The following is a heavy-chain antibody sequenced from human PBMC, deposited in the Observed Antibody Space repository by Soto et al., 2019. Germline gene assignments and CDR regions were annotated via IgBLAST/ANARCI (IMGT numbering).Heavy chain of an antibody. CDR2: IYYSGST. Sequence: QVQLQESGPGLVKPSETLSLTCTVSGGSISSYYWRWIRQPPGKGLEWIGYIYYSGSTNYNPSLTKRCTITVDTSKNPFSLKLSSVTAADTAVYYCVRVWGWYFDFWGRGTLVTVSS. CDR1: GGSISSYY. CDR3: VRVWGWYFDF. D-gene: IGHD3-16*01. J-gene: IGHJ2*01. V-gene: IGHV4-59*01.